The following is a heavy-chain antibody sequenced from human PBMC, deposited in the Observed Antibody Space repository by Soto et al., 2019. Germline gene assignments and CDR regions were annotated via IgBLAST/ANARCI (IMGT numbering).Heavy chain of an antibody. J-gene: IGHJ2*01. D-gene: IGHD3-10*01. CDR2: INPNSGGT. CDR3: ARGNMVDNWYFDL. V-gene: IGHV1-2*04. Sequence: QVQLVQSGAEVKKPGASVKVSCKASGYTFTGYYMHWVRQAPGQGLEWMGWINPNSGGTNYAQKVQGWVTMTRDTSISTAYMELSRLRSDDTAVYYCARGNMVDNWYFDLWGRGTLVTVSS. CDR1: GYTFTGYY.